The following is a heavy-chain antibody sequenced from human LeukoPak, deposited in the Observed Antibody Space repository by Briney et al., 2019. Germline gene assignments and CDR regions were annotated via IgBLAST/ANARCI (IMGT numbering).Heavy chain of an antibody. J-gene: IGHJ3*02. CDR1: GFTFSSYS. CDR3: ASVLRFLDWLYAFDI. D-gene: IGHD3-3*01. V-gene: IGHV3-48*01. CDR2: ISSSSSTI. Sequence: HPGGSLRLSCAASGFTFSSYSMNWVRQAPGKGLEWVLYISSSSSTIYYADSVKGRFTISRDDAKNSLYLQMNSLRAEDTAVYYCASVLRFLDWLYAFDIWGQGTMVTVSS.